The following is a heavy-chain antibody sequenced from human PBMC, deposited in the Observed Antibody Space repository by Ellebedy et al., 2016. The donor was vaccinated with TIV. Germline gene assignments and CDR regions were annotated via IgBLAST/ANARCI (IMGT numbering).Heavy chain of an antibody. CDR1: GVSISSYY. CDR3: ARGQAYSYQDY. D-gene: IGHD4-11*01. Sequence: MPSETLSLTCTVSGVSISSYYWSWIRMPPGKGLEWIGYMYFSGRTNYNPSLKSRATISVDTSKNQFSLNLSSVTAADTAVYYCARGQAYSYQDYWGQGTLVTVSS. J-gene: IGHJ4*02. CDR2: MYFSGRT. V-gene: IGHV4-59*08.